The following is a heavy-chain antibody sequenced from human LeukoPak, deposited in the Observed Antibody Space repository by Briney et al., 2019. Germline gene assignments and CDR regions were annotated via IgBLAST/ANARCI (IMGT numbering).Heavy chain of an antibody. D-gene: IGHD4-17*01. CDR2: IYTSGST. V-gene: IGHV4-61*02. CDR3: ARDHGDYGP. J-gene: IGHJ5*02. Sequence: PSGTLSLTCTVSGGSISSGSYYWSWIRQPAGKGLEWIGRIYTSGSTNYNPSLKSRVTISVDTSKNQFSLKLSSVTAADTAVYYCARDHGDYGPWGQGTLVTVSS. CDR1: GGSISSGSYY.